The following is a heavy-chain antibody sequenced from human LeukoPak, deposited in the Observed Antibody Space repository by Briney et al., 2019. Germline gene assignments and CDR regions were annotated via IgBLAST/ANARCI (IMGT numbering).Heavy chain of an antibody. CDR3: VKDFGGNSDY. CDR2: INEDGRVT. Sequence: PGESLRLSCAASRFNVNNYWMHWVRQAPGKGLVWVSRINEDGRVTSYAGSVRGRFTISRDSVENTLHLQMSSLRAEDTAVYYCVKDFGGNSDYWGQGTLVTVSS. D-gene: IGHD4-23*01. V-gene: IGHV3-74*01. CDR1: RFNVNNYW. J-gene: IGHJ4*02.